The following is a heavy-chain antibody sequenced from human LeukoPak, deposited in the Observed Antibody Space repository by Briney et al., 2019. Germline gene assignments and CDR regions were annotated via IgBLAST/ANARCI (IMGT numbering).Heavy chain of an antibody. V-gene: IGHV1-69*04. CDR1: GGTFSSYA. CDR2: IIPILGVA. Sequence: SVMVSCKASGGTFSSYALSWVRQAPGQGLEWMGRIIPILGVANYAQKFQGRVTITADKSTSTAYMELSSLRSEDTAVYYCARGDYGGNSYFDYWGQGTLVTVSS. J-gene: IGHJ4*02. CDR3: ARGDYGGNSYFDY. D-gene: IGHD4-23*01.